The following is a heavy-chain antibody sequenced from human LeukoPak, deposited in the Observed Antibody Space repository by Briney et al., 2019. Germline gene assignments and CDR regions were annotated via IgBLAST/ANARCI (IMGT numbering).Heavy chain of an antibody. V-gene: IGHV4-34*01. CDR1: GVSFDDYY. CDR3: TRMTTGHDY. D-gene: IGHD4-17*01. J-gene: IGHJ4*02. Sequence: PSETLSLTCAVSGVSFDDYYWAWVRQTPGKGLEWIGEINHSGYTNDGPSPKSRVTLSIDTSRKQFSLNLRSVTVADAGTYYCTRMTTGHDYWGQGTLVTVSS. CDR2: INHSGYT.